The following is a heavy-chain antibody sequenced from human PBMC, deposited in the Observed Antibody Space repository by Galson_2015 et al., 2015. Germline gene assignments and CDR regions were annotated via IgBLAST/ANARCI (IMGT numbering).Heavy chain of an antibody. Sequence: SLRLSCAASGFTFSSYWMHWVRQVPGKGLMWVSRIKGDGSSIIYADSVKGRFTISRDNTKNTVWLQMNSLGVEDTAVYYCARDPVDGSGHFDYWGQGTLVTVSS. CDR3: ARDPVDGSGHFDY. V-gene: IGHV3-74*01. CDR2: IKGDGSSI. CDR1: GFTFSSYW. J-gene: IGHJ4*02. D-gene: IGHD6-19*01.